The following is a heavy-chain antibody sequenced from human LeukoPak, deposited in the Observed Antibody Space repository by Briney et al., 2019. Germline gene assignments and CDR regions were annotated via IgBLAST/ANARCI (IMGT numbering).Heavy chain of an antibody. J-gene: IGHJ4*02. CDR3: ARVLVRGPLDY. CDR1: GLTFRDYY. Sequence: GGSLRLSCAASGLTFRDYYMSWIRQAPGKGLEWLSYISGSGSGIYYADSVKGRFTISRDNAKNSLYLQMNSLRAEDTAVYYCARVLVRGPLDYWGRGTLVTVSS. CDR2: ISGSGSGI. V-gene: IGHV3-11*01. D-gene: IGHD3-10*01.